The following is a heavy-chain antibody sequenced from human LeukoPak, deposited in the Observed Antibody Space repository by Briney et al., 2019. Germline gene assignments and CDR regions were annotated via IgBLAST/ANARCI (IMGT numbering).Heavy chain of an antibody. CDR1: GFTFSSYG. Sequence: GGSLRLSCAGSGFTFSSYGMSWVRQTPGKGLEWVSSISSSSSYIYYADSVKGRFTISRDNAKNSLYLQMNSLRAEDTAVYYCARPWGYDPDLYYFDYWGQGTLVTVSS. V-gene: IGHV3-21*01. CDR2: ISSSSSYI. D-gene: IGHD1-14*01. J-gene: IGHJ4*02. CDR3: ARPWGYDPDLYYFDY.